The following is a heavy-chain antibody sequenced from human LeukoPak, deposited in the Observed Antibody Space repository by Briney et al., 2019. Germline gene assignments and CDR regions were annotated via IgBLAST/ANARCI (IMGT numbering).Heavy chain of an antibody. Sequence: GASVKVSCKASGYTFTGCYMHWVRPAPGQGLEWMGWINPNSGGTNYAQKFQGWVTMTRDTSISTAYMELSRLRSDDTAVYYCARARYSSSPHLDYWGQGTLVTVSS. J-gene: IGHJ4*02. CDR2: INPNSGGT. V-gene: IGHV1-2*04. D-gene: IGHD6-13*01. CDR3: ARARYSSSPHLDY. CDR1: GYTFTGCY.